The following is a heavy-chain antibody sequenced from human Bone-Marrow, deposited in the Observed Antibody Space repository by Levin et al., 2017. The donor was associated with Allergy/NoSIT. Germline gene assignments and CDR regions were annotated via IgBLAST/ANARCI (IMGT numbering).Heavy chain of an antibody. J-gene: IGHJ4*02. CDR2: ISYDGSNK. CDR3: AKDPDGWLVWVYYFDY. D-gene: IGHD6-19*01. Sequence: PGGSLRLSCAASGFTFSSYGMHWVRQAPGKGLEWVAVISYDGSNKYYADSVKGRFTISRDNSKNTLYLQMNSLRAEDTAVYYCAKDPDGWLVWVYYFDYWGQGTLVTVSS. CDR1: GFTFSSYG. V-gene: IGHV3-30*18.